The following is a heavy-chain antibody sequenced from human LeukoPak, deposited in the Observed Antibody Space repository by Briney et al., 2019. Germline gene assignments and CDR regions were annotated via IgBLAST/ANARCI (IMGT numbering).Heavy chain of an antibody. V-gene: IGHV3-23*01. J-gene: IGHJ4*02. CDR3: AKNSGYSWQYFFDY. CDR1: GFTFSNYA. CDR2: ISGGGPT. Sequence: GGSLRLSCAASGFTFSNYAMSWVRQAPGKGLEWVSAISGGGPTYYADSVKGRFTISRDNSKNTLYLQMNSLRAEDAAVYFCAKNSGYSWQYFFDYWGQGTLVTVSS. D-gene: IGHD6-25*01.